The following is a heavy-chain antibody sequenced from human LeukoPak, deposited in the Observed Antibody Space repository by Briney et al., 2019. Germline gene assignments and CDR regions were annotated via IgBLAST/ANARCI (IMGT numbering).Heavy chain of an antibody. CDR3: AREGDESFDY. Sequence: VASVKVSCKASGYTFTDYYMHWVRQAPGQGLEWMGWINPNSGGTNYAQKFQGRVTMTRDTSIRTVYMELSRLRSDDTAVYYCAREGDESFDYWGQGTLVTVSS. V-gene: IGHV1-2*02. CDR2: INPNSGGT. J-gene: IGHJ4*02. CDR1: GYTFTDYY. D-gene: IGHD3-10*01.